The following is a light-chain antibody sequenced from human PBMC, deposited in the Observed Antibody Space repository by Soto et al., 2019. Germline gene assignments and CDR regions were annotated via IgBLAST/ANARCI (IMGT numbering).Light chain of an antibody. CDR2: AAS. Sequence: IQLTQSPSSLSASIGDRVTITCRASQGICSYLAWYQQIPGRAPKLLIYAASTLQSGVPSRFSGSGSGTDLTLTISSLRPEDFATYYCPQLNSYPLPFGGGTKV. J-gene: IGKJ4*01. CDR1: QGICSY. V-gene: IGKV1-9*01. CDR3: PQLNSYPLP.